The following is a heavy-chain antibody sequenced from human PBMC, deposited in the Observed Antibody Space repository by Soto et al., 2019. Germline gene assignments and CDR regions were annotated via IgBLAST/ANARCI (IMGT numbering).Heavy chain of an antibody. CDR3: AKVLAVIPYYFDY. CDR1: GFTFSSYA. Sequence: EVQLLESGGGLVQPGGSLRLSCAASGFTFSSYAMSWVRQAPGKWLEWVSAISGSGGSTYYADSVKGRFTISRDNSKNTLYLQMNSLRAEDTAVYYCAKVLAVIPYYFDYWGQGTLVTVSS. V-gene: IGHV3-23*01. D-gene: IGHD3-16*02. J-gene: IGHJ4*02. CDR2: ISGSGGST.